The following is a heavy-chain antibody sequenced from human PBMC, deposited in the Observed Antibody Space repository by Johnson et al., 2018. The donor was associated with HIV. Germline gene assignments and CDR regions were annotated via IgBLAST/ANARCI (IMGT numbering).Heavy chain of an antibody. J-gene: IGHJ3*02. V-gene: IGHV3-30-3*01. Sequence: QVQLVESGGGVVQPGRSLRLSCAASGFTFSSYAMHWVRQAPGKGLEWVAVISYDGSNKYYADSVKGRLTISRDNSKNTLYLQMNSLGAEDTAVYYCARDFVDRGYSYGFVAFDIWGQGTMVTVSS. CDR3: ARDFVDRGYSYGFVAFDI. CDR2: ISYDGSNK. D-gene: IGHD5-18*01. CDR1: GFTFSSYA.